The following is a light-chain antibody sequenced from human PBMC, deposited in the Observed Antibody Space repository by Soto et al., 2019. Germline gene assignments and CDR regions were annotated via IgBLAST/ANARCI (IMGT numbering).Light chain of an antibody. CDR3: SSDKSSSTVV. J-gene: IGLJ2*01. CDR2: DVS. Sequence: QSALTQPASVSGSPGQSITISCTGTSSDVGGYNYVSWYQQHPGKAPKLMIYDVSNRPSGVSNRFSGSKSGNTASLTISGLQAEDEADYYCSSDKSSSTVVFGGGTKLTVL. V-gene: IGLV2-14*01. CDR1: SSDVGGYNY.